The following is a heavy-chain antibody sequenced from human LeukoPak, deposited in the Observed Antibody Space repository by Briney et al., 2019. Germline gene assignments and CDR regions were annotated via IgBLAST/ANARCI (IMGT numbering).Heavy chain of an antibody. J-gene: IGHJ2*01. CDR1: GGSTSSDY. D-gene: IGHD3-16*01. CDR2: VYNSGDT. Sequence: SETLSLTCTVSGGSTSSDYWSRIRQSPGKGLEWVGYVYNSGDTGKNPSLKSRVTILLDTSKNQCSLKLTSVSAADTAVYYCARLKLGAYFDLWGRGTLVTVSS. CDR3: ARLKLGAYFDL. V-gene: IGHV4-59*08.